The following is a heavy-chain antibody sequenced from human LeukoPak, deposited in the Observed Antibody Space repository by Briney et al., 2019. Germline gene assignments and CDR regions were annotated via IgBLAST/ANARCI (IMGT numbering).Heavy chain of an antibody. CDR2: IKSDGST. CDR1: GFTFSTYW. CDR3: ARAPSEIGGYYPEYFRH. J-gene: IGHJ1*01. Sequence: GGSLRLSCAASGFTFSTYWTHWVRQAPGKGLVWVSRIKSDGSTNYADYVKGRFTISRDNAKNTVSLQMNSLRPEDTGVYYCARAPSEIGGYYPEYFRHWGQGTLVTVSS. V-gene: IGHV3-74*01. D-gene: IGHD3-22*01.